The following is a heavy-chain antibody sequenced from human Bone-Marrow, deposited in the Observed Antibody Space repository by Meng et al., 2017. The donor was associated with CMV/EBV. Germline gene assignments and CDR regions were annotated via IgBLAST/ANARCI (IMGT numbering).Heavy chain of an antibody. D-gene: IGHD2-2*01. CDR2: LNPKTGGA. CDR1: GYTFTGHH. V-gene: IGHV1-2*02. Sequence: ASVKVSCKTSGYTFTGHHMHWVRQAPGQGLEWMGWLNPKTGGANLAQRFQGRVTMTRDTSISTAYMEVRGLRSDDTAAYYCARDVFSSSPTEVWGQGTVVTVSS. J-gene: IGHJ3*01. CDR3: ARDVFSSSPTEV.